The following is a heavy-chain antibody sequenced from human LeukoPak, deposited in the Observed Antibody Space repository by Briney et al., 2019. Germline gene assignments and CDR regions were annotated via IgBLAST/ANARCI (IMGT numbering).Heavy chain of an antibody. Sequence: GASVKVSCKASGYTFTNYAMNRVRQAPGQGLEWMGWMNTNTGNPTYAQGFTGRFVFSLDTSVSTAYLQISSLKTEDTAVYYCAVLSYDSSGYYYPFDYWGQGTLVTVSS. D-gene: IGHD3-22*01. CDR1: GYTFTNYA. V-gene: IGHV7-4-1*02. J-gene: IGHJ4*02. CDR2: MNTNTGNP. CDR3: AVLSYDSSGYYYPFDY.